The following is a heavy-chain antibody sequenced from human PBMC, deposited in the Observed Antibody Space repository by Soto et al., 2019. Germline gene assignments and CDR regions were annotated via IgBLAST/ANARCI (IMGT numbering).Heavy chain of an antibody. CDR2: VYYSGAT. V-gene: IGHV4-59*12. CDR3: VSDWAFDD. Sequence: SETLSLTCSVSGGSISDFYWSWVRQPPGKGLEWIAYVYYSGATNYNPSLKSRISMSVDTSKKQFSMRLSSVTAADTAVYYCVSDWAFDDWGQGTLVTVYS. J-gene: IGHJ4*02. D-gene: IGHD7-27*01. CDR1: GGSISDFY.